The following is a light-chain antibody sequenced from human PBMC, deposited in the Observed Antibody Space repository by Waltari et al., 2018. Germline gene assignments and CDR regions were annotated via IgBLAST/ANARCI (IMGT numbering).Light chain of an antibody. CDR2: DAS. V-gene: IGKV3-11*01. J-gene: IGKJ4*01. CDR3: QHRSIWPLA. CDR1: QESSGV. Sequence: CRASQESSGVLTWYQRKPGQAPGLPIYDASNRASGIPARFSGSGSGTDFTLTISSLEPEDFAVYYCQHRSIWPLAFGGGTKLDIK.